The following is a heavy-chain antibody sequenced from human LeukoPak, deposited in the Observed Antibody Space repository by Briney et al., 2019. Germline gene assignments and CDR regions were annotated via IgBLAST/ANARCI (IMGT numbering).Heavy chain of an antibody. CDR2: INAGNGNT. D-gene: IGHD2-15*01. V-gene: IGHV1-3*01. CDR3: ARGQVDCSGGSCYSFFTG. J-gene: IGHJ4*02. Sequence: ASVKVSCKASGYTFTSYAMHWVRQAPGQRLEWMGWINAGNGNTKYSQKFQGRVTITRDTSASTAYMGLSSLRSEDTAVYYCARGQVDCSGGSCYSFFTGWGQGTLVTVSS. CDR1: GYTFTSYA.